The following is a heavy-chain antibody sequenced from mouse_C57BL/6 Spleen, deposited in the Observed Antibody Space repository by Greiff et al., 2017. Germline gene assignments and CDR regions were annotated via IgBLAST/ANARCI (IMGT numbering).Heavy chain of an antibody. CDR3: ALITTFYYYAMDY. CDR1: GYTFTSYW. V-gene: IGHV1-69*01. CDR2: IDPSDSYT. D-gene: IGHD2-4*01. J-gene: IGHJ4*01. Sequence: QVQLKQPGAELVMPGASVKLSCKASGYTFTSYWMHWVKQRPGQGLEWIGEIDPSDSYTNYNQKFKGKSTLTVDKSSSTAYMQLSSLTSEDSAVYYCALITTFYYYAMDYWGQGTSVTVSS.